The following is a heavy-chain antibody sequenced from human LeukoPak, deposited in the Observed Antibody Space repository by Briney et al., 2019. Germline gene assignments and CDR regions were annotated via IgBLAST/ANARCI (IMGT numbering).Heavy chain of an antibody. CDR3: ARDRHTGGYSYGSFDY. CDR1: GGSISSYY. CDR2: IYYSGST. Sequence: SETLSLTCTVSGGSISSYYWSWIRQPPGKGLEWIGYIYYSGSTNYNPSLTSRVTISVDTSKNQFSLKLSSVTAADTAVYYCARDRHTGGYSYGSFDYWGQGTLVTVSS. D-gene: IGHD5-18*01. J-gene: IGHJ4*02. V-gene: IGHV4-59*01.